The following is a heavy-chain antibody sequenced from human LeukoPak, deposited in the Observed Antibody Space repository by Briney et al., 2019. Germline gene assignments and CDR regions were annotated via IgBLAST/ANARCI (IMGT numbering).Heavy chain of an antibody. V-gene: IGHV4-59*01. J-gene: IGHJ5*02. CDR2: IYYSGST. Sequence: SETLSLTCTVSGGSISSYYWSWIRQPPGKGLEWNGYIYYSGSTNYNPSLKSRVTISVDTSKNQFSLKLSSVTAADTAVYYCARGMAAAGFNWFDPWGQGTLVTVSS. CDR3: ARGMAAAGFNWFDP. CDR1: GGSISSYY. D-gene: IGHD6-13*01.